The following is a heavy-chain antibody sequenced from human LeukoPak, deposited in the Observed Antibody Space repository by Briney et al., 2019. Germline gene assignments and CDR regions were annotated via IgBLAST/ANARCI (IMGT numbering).Heavy chain of an antibody. Sequence: PGRSLRLSCAASGFTFDDYAMHWVRPAPGKGLEWVSSISWNSDTMVYADSVKGRFTISRDNAKNSLYLQLNSLRAEDTALYYCAKAPSSSSTKFDYWGQGTLVSVSS. CDR3: AKAPSSSSTKFDY. CDR1: GFTFDDYA. CDR2: ISWNSDTM. J-gene: IGHJ4*02. V-gene: IGHV3-9*01. D-gene: IGHD6-6*01.